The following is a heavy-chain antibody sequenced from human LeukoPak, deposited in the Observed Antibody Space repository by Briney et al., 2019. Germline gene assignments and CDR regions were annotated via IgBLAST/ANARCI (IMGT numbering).Heavy chain of an antibody. Sequence: SETLSLTCTVSGGSISSGDYYWSWIRQPPGKGLEWIGYIYYSGSTYYNPSLKSRVTISVDTSKNQFSLKLSSVTAADTAVYYCARDPPTRIAAADDYYYMDVWGKGTTVTVSS. V-gene: IGHV4-30-4*01. J-gene: IGHJ6*03. CDR3: ARDPPTRIAAADDYYYMDV. D-gene: IGHD6-13*01. CDR1: GGSISSGDYY. CDR2: IYYSGST.